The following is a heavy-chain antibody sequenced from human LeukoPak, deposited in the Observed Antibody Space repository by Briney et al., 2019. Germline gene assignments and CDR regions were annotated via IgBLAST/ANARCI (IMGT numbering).Heavy chain of an antibody. CDR2: ISSGGDTI. D-gene: IGHD2-2*01. Sequence: TGGSLRLSCAASGFIFSNYEMNWVRQAPGKGLEWVSYISSGGDTIYYADSVKGRFTISRDNAKKSLYLQMNSLRAEDTAVYYCARASRVPAAPSDFWGQGTLVTVSS. V-gene: IGHV3-48*03. CDR1: GFIFSNYE. J-gene: IGHJ4*02. CDR3: ARASRVPAAPSDF.